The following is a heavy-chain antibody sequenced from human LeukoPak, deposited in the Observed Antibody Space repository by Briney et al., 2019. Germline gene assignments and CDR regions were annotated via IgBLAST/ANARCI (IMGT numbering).Heavy chain of an antibody. CDR1: GFTFSSYA. CDR3: ARNVDILTGYYGDY. J-gene: IGHJ4*02. V-gene: IGHV3-30-3*01. D-gene: IGHD3-9*01. Sequence: GGSLRLSCAASGFTFSSYAMHWVRQAPGKGLEWVAVISYDGSNKYYADSVKGRFTISRDNSKNTLYLQMNSLRAEDTAAYYCARNVDILTGYYGDYWGQGTLVTVSS. CDR2: ISYDGSNK.